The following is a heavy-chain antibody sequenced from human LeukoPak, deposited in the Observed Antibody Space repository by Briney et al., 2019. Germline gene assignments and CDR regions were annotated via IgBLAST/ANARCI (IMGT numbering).Heavy chain of an antibody. J-gene: IGHJ4*02. Sequence: GRSLRLSCAASGFTFSSYGMHWVRQAPGKGLEWVAVISYDGSNKYYADSVKGRFTISRDNSKNTLYLQMNSLRAEDTAVYYCVKDLGLLVVPAAIVDYWGQGTLVTVSS. CDR2: ISYDGSNK. CDR3: VKDLGLLVVPAAIVDY. D-gene: IGHD2-2*01. V-gene: IGHV3-30*18. CDR1: GFTFSSYG.